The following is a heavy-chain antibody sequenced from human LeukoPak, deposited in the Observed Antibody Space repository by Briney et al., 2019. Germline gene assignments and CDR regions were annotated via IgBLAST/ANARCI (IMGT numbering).Heavy chain of an antibody. CDR3: ARVVAAAGDNWFDP. D-gene: IGHD6-13*01. CDR1: GGSISSYY. V-gene: IGHV4-4*07. CDR2: IYTSGST. Sequence: TSETLSLTCTVSGGSISSYYWSWIRQPAGKGLEWIGRIYTSGSTNYNPSLKSRVTTSVDTSKNQFSLKLSSVTAADTAVYYCARVVAAAGDNWFDPWGQGTLVTVSS. J-gene: IGHJ5*02.